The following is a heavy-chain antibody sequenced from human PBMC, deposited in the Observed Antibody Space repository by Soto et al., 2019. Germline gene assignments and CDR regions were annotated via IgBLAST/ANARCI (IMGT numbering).Heavy chain of an antibody. J-gene: IGHJ4*02. D-gene: IGHD2-15*01. CDR3: ARGQEGVVATH. Sequence: QVQLQQWGAGLLKPSETLSLTCAVNGGSFTGYYWSWVRQAPGKGLEWIGEIKDGGSTNYNPSLRGRVTLSADTSKKQCSLKVTSVTAADTAVYYCARGQEGVVATHWDQGTLVTVSS. V-gene: IGHV4-34*01. CDR2: IKDGGST. CDR1: GGSFTGYY.